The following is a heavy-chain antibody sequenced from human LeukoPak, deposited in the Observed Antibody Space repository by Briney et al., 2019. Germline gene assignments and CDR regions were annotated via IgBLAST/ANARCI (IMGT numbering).Heavy chain of an antibody. J-gene: IGHJ4*02. Sequence: RASVKVSCKASGYTFTSYGISWVRQAPGQGLEWMGWISAYNGNTNYAQKLQGRVTMTRDTSTSTVYMELSSLRSEDTAVYYCARDNRGTPLDYWGQGTLVTVSS. CDR1: GYTFTSYG. CDR2: ISAYNGNT. CDR3: ARDNRGTPLDY. V-gene: IGHV1-18*01. D-gene: IGHD1-14*01.